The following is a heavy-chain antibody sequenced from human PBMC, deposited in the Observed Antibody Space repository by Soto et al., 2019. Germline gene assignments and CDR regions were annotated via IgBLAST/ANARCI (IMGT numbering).Heavy chain of an antibody. D-gene: IGHD3-22*01. Sequence: QVQLVQSGAEVKKPGSSVKVSCKASGGTFSSYAISWVRQAPGQGLELMGGIIPIFGTANYAQKFQGRVTITADESTSTAYMELSSLRSEDTAVYYCARARKRSYYDSSGYYYVDYWGQGTLVTVSS. CDR1: GGTFSSYA. J-gene: IGHJ4*02. CDR3: ARARKRSYYDSSGYYYVDY. CDR2: IIPIFGTA. V-gene: IGHV1-69*01.